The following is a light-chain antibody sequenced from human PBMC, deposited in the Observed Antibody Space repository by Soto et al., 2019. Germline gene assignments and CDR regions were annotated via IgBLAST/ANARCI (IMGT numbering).Light chain of an antibody. J-gene: IGLJ1*01. V-gene: IGLV2-14*01. Sequence: QSALTQPASVSGSPGQSITISCTGTSSDIGGSNYVSWYQQHPGEAPKLMIYEVSNRPSGVSNRSSGSKSGNTASLTISGLQAEDEADYYCSSYTSSSTYVFGTGTKVTVL. CDR3: SSYTSSSTYV. CDR1: SSDIGGSNY. CDR2: EVS.